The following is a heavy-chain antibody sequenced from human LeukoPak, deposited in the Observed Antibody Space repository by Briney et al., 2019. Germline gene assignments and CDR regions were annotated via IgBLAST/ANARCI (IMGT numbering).Heavy chain of an antibody. V-gene: IGHV3-7*01. Sequence: PGGSLRLSCAASGFTFNSYWMSWVRQAPRKGLEWVANINQDGSDKYYVDSVKGRFTISRDNAMKSLYLQMNSLRAEDTAIYYCVPGHSGRSSPIIDAHFDYWGQGTLVTVSS. CDR1: GFTFNSYW. J-gene: IGHJ4*02. D-gene: IGHD5-12*01. CDR3: VPGHSGRSSPIIDAHFDY. CDR2: INQDGSDK.